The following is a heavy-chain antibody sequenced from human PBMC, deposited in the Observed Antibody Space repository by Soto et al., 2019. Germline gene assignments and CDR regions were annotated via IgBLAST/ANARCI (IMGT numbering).Heavy chain of an antibody. Sequence: GGSLRLSCAASGFSFSSYWMSWVRQAPGKGLEWVANIKQDGSEKYYVDSVKGRFTISRDNAKNSLYLQMNSLRAEDTAVYYCRYGYEASDYWGQGTLVTVSS. J-gene: IGHJ4*02. V-gene: IGHV3-7*01. CDR2: IKQDGSEK. CDR1: GFSFSSYW. CDR3: RYGYEASDY. D-gene: IGHD5-12*01.